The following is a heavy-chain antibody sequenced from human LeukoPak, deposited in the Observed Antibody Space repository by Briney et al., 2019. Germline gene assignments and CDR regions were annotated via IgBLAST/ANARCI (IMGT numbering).Heavy chain of an antibody. Sequence: GGSLRLSCAASGFTFSSYAMSWVRQAPGKGLEWVSVISGSGDVTYYADSVKGRFTISRDNSKNTLYVQMNSLRVEDTAVYYCAKGRDGLAGSFDYWGLGTLVTVSS. D-gene: IGHD5-24*01. CDR2: ISGSGDVT. CDR3: AKGRDGLAGSFDY. CDR1: GFTFSSYA. V-gene: IGHV3-23*01. J-gene: IGHJ4*02.